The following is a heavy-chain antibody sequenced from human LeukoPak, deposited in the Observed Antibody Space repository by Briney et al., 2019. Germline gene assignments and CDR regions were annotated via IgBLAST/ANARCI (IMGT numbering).Heavy chain of an antibody. CDR1: GGSFSGYY. CDR2: INHSGST. Sequence: KSSETLSLTCAVYGGSFSGYYWSWIRQPPGKGLEWIGEINHSGSTNYNPSLKSRVTISVDTSKNQFSLKLSSVTAADTAVYYCARDKLRYFDWLFSNRRGGDWFDPWGQGTLVTVSS. CDR3: ARDKLRYFDWLFSNRRGGDWFDP. D-gene: IGHD3-9*01. V-gene: IGHV4-34*01. J-gene: IGHJ5*02.